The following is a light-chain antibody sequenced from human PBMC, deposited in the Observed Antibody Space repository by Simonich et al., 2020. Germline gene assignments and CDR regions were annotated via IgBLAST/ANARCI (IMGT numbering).Light chain of an antibody. J-gene: IGLJ1*01. Sequence: QAVLTQPASLSASPGASASLTCTLRSGINVGTYRIYWYQQKPGSPPQYLLRYKSDSDKQQGSGVPSRFSGSKDASANAGILLISGLQSEDEADYCCMIWHSSASVFGTGTKVTVL. CDR1: SGINVGTYR. V-gene: IGLV5-45*01. CDR3: MIWHSSASV. CDR2: YKSDSDK.